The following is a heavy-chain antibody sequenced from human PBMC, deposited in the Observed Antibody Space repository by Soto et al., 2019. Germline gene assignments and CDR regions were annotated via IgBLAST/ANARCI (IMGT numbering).Heavy chain of an antibody. V-gene: IGHV4-39*01. J-gene: IGHJ6*03. Sequence: QLQLQESGPGLVKPSETLSLTCTVSGGSISSSSYYWGWIRQPPGKGLEWIGSSYYSGSTYYNPSLKSRVTISVDTSKNQFSLKLSSVTAADTAVYYCARLCGCYYYYYYMDVWGKGTTVTVSS. CDR3: ARLCGCYYYYYYMDV. CDR2: SYYSGST. CDR1: GGSISSSSYY. D-gene: IGHD3-16*01.